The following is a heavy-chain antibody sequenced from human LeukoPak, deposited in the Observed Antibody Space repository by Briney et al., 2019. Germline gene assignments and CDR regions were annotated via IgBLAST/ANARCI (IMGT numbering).Heavy chain of an antibody. CDR2: ISGSGGST. Sequence: GRTLRLSCAASGFTFSSYGMSWVRQAPGKGLEWVSAISGSGGSTYYADSVKGRFTISRDNSKNTLYLQMNSLRAEDTDVYYCAKDRVRYDILTGYEDWGQGTLVTVSS. D-gene: IGHD3-9*01. J-gene: IGHJ4*02. CDR3: AKDRVRYDILTGYED. V-gene: IGHV3-23*01. CDR1: GFTFSSYG.